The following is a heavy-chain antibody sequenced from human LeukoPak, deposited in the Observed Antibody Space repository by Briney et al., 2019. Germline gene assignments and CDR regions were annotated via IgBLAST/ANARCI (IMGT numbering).Heavy chain of an antibody. CDR3: ASSARWLPNDY. J-gene: IGHJ4*02. D-gene: IGHD5-24*01. CDR2: INHSGST. V-gene: IGHV4-34*01. Sequence: SETLSLTCTVSGGSISSYYWSWIRQPPGKGLEWIGEINHSGSTNYNPSLKSRVTISVDTSKNQFSLKLSSVTAADTAVYYCASSARWLPNDYWGQGTLVTVSS. CDR1: GGSISSYY.